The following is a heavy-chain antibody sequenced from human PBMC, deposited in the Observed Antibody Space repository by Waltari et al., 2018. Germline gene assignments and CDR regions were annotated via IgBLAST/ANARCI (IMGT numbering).Heavy chain of an antibody. CDR2: ISLTGSTT. CDR1: GFTFSSCE. V-gene: IGHV3-48*03. CDR3: ARVGNDYGALDY. D-gene: IGHD3-16*01. J-gene: IGHJ4*02. Sequence: EVQLEESGGDLVQPGGSLRLSCAASGFTFSSCEMNWVRQAPGKGLEWVSYISLTGSTTYYADSVKGRFSISRDNAKNSLYLQMNSLRAEDTAVYYCARVGNDYGALDYWGQGTLVTVSS.